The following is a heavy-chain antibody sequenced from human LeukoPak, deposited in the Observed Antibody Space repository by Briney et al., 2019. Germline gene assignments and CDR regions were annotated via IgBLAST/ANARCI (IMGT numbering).Heavy chain of an antibody. D-gene: IGHD6-6*01. V-gene: IGHV4-61*01. CDR1: GGSVRSGTYY. CDR2: IYYSGTT. CDR3: ARDGIVAPFDY. Sequence: SETLSLTCTVSGGSVRSGTYYWSWIRQPPGKGLEWIGHIYYSGTTNYNPSLKNRVTISVDTSKNQFSLRLNSVTAADTAVYYCARDGIVAPFDYWGQGTLVTVSS. J-gene: IGHJ4*02.